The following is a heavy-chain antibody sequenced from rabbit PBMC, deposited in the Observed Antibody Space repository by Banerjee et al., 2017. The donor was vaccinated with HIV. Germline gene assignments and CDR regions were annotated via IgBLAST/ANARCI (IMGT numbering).Heavy chain of an antibody. J-gene: IGHJ3*01. V-gene: IGHV1S40*01. Sequence: WAKGRFTISKTSSTTVTLKMTSLTAADTATYFCASGDSGSVYVRLDLWGPGTLVTVS. CDR3: ASGDSGSVYVRLDL. D-gene: IGHD6-1*01.